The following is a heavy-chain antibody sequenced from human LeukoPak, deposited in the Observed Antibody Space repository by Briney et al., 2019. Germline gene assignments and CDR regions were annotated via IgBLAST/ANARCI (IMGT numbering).Heavy chain of an antibody. V-gene: IGHV3-33*01. CDR2: IRFDGSNI. Sequence: GGSLRLSCAASGISFSAHGMHWVRQAPGKGLEWVAIIRFDGSNIHYADSVKGRFTISRDNSKNALYLQMNSLRAEDTAVYYCVRDGVGATTYFGYFDHWGQGNLVTVSS. CDR1: GISFSAHG. D-gene: IGHD1-26*01. CDR3: VRDGVGATTYFGYFDH. J-gene: IGHJ4*02.